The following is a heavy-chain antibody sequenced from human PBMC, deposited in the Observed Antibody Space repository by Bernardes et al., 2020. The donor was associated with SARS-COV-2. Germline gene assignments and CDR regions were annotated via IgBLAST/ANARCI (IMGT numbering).Heavy chain of an antibody. CDR3: ARARAEWLVIDEDY. Sequence: SETLSLTCTVSGGSISSSYWSWIRQPPGKGLAWIGYIYYSGSTNYNPSLKSRVTISVDTSKNQFSLKLSSVTAADTAVYYCARARAEWLVIDEDYWGQGTLVTVSS. CDR2: IYYSGST. D-gene: IGHD6-19*01. V-gene: IGHV4-59*01. CDR1: GGSISSSY. J-gene: IGHJ4*02.